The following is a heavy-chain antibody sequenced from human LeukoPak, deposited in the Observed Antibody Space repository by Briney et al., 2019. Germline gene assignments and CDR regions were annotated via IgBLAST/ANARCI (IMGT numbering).Heavy chain of an antibody. CDR3: ARTGNPATGDY. Sequence: GGSLRLSCAASGFTFSSYNMNWVRQAPGKGLEWVSSISSSSSYIYYADSVKGRFTISRDNSKNTLYLQMNSLRAEDTAVYYCARTGNPATGDYWGQGTLVTVSS. CDR1: GFTFSSYN. CDR2: ISSSSSYI. J-gene: IGHJ4*02. D-gene: IGHD1-1*01. V-gene: IGHV3-21*04.